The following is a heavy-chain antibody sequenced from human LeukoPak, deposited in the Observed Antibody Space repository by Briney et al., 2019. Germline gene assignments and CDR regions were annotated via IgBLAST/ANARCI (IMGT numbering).Heavy chain of an antibody. J-gene: IGHJ5*02. CDR3: ANSRGHGSGNL. CDR2: ISYDGSNK. Sequence: PGGSLRLSCAASRFTFSSYAMHWVRQAPGKGLEWVAVISYDGSNKYYADSVKGRFTISRDNSKNTLYLQMNSLRAEDTAVYYCANSRGHGSGNLWGQGTLVTVSS. V-gene: IGHV3-30-3*01. D-gene: IGHD3-10*01. CDR1: RFTFSSYA.